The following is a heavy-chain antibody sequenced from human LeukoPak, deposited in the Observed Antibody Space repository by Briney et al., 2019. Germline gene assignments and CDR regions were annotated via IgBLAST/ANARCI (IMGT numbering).Heavy chain of an antibody. D-gene: IGHD2-21*02. CDR2: ISTSSIYI. Sequence: GGSLRLSCAASGFTFSRNSMNWVRQAPGKGLEWGSSISTSSIYIYYADSVKGRFTISRDNAKNSQYLQMNSLRVQDTALYYCARAQTYGDSRLLLDYWGQGTLVTVSS. CDR3: ARAQTYGDSRLLLDY. V-gene: IGHV3-21*04. J-gene: IGHJ4*02. CDR1: GFTFSRNS.